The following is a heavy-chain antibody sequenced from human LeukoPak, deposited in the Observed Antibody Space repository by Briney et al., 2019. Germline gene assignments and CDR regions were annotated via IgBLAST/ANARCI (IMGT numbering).Heavy chain of an antibody. CDR2: IYSGGAT. D-gene: IGHD3-10*01. CDR1: GFTVSSTY. Sequence: GGSLRLSCAASGFTVSSTYMTWVRQAPGKGLEWLSIIYSGGATYYADSVKGRFTISRDNSKNTLYLQMNTLRAEDTAVYYCAHLPRGHYWGQGTLVTVSS. J-gene: IGHJ4*02. V-gene: IGHV3-53*01. CDR3: AHLPRGHY.